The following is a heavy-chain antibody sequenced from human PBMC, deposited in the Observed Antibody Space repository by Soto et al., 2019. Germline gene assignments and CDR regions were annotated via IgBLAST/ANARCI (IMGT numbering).Heavy chain of an antibody. D-gene: IGHD3-3*01. Sequence: EVQLVESGGGLVQPGGSLRLSCAVSGFTFSDHYMDWVRQAPGKGLEWVGHIRNKANSYTTEYAASVRGRFTISRDDSKNSLYLHMNSLITEDTAVYYCATGSGADYPFDLWGQGTMVTVSS. CDR1: GFTFSDHY. CDR2: IRNKANSYTT. CDR3: ATGSGADYPFDL. V-gene: IGHV3-72*01. J-gene: IGHJ3*01.